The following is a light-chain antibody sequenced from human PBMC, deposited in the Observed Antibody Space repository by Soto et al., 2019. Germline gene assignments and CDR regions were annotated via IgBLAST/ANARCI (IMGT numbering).Light chain of an antibody. V-gene: IGKV3-15*01. J-gene: IGKJ1*01. CDR2: DAS. CDR3: QQYNNWPPWT. CDR1: QSISRD. Sequence: EVVMTQSPATLSVSPGEGATLSCRASQSISRDLAWYQQKPGQAPRLLIYDASTRATDVPARFSGSGSGTEFTLTINSLQSEDFAVYYCQQYNNWPPWTFGQGTKVEIK.